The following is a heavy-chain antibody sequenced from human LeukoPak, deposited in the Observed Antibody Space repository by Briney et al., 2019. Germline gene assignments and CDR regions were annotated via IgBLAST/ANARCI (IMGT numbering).Heavy chain of an antibody. CDR3: ARDRGYCSGGSCYPFDY. D-gene: IGHD2-15*01. CDR1: GGPISSYY. V-gene: IGHV4-59*01. J-gene: IGHJ4*02. Sequence: SETLSLTCTVSGGPISSYYWSWIRQPPGKGLEWIGYIYYSGSTNYNPSLKSRVTISVDTSKNQFSLKLSSVTAADTAAYYCARDRGYCSGGSCYPFDYWGQGTLVTVSS. CDR2: IYYSGST.